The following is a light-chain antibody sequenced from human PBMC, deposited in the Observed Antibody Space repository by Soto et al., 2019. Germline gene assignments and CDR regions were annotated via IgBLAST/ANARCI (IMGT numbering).Light chain of an antibody. J-gene: IGKJ1*01. CDR2: AAS. V-gene: IGKV1-6*01. Sequence: AIQMTQSPSSLSASVGDRVTITCRASQAIKNELGWYQQKPGKAPNVLIYAASTLLSGVPSRFSGAGSGTDFTLTISSLQPEDFATYYCLQDHNYPRTFGQGTRVESK. CDR1: QAIKNE. CDR3: LQDHNYPRT.